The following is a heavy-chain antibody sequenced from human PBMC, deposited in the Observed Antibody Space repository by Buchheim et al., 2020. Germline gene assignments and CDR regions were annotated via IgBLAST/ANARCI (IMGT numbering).Heavy chain of an antibody. Sequence: QVQLVESGGGVVQPGRSLRLSCAASGFTYSSYGMHWVRQAPGKGLEWVAVIWYDGSNKYYADSVKGRFTISRDNSKNTLYLQMNSRRAEDTAVYYCSRGTNAGVPATFDYWGQGTL. CDR1: GFTYSSYG. CDR3: SRGTNAGVPATFDY. J-gene: IGHJ4*02. V-gene: IGHV3-33*01. D-gene: IGHD2-2*01. CDR2: IWYDGSNK.